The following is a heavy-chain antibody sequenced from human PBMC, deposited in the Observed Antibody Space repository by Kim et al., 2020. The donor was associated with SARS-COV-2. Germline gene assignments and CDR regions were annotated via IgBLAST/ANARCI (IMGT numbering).Heavy chain of an antibody. D-gene: IGHD1-7*01. CDR1: GGSFSGYY. CDR2: INHSGST. J-gene: IGHJ6*03. CDR3: AREAGITGTTYYYYMDV. V-gene: IGHV4-34*01. Sequence: SETLSLTCAVYGGSFSGYYWSWIRQPPGKGLEWIGEINHSGSTNYNPSLKSRVTISVDTSKNQFSLKLSSVTAADTAVYYCAREAGITGTTYYYYMDVWG.